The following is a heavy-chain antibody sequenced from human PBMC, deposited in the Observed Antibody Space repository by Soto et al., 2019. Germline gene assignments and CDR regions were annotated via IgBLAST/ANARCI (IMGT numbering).Heavy chain of an antibody. Sequence: SVRASCKASGGTFNSYALRWVRKAHGQVLEWMGGIVPIFGTAYYAQKFQGRVTITADESTRTAYMELSSLRSEDTAVYYCVRRHTSSYYYCYRMDVWGRGTRVTVSS. CDR1: GGTFNSYA. CDR3: VRRHTSSYYYCYRMDV. CDR2: IVPIFGTA. V-gene: IGHV1-69*13. J-gene: IGHJ6*02. D-gene: IGHD2-21*01.